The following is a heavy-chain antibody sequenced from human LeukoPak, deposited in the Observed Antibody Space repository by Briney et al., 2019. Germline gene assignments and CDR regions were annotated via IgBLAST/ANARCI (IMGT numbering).Heavy chain of an antibody. CDR3: AKDKRSSSWYYGMDV. D-gene: IGHD6-13*01. CDR2: ISWNSGSI. CDR1: GFTFDDYA. Sequence: GGSLRLSCAASGFTFDDYAMHWVRQAPGKGLEWVSGISWNSGSIGYADSVKGRFTISRDNAKNSLYLQMNSLRAEDTALYYCAKDKRSSSWYYGMDVWGQGTTVTVSS. V-gene: IGHV3-9*01. J-gene: IGHJ6*02.